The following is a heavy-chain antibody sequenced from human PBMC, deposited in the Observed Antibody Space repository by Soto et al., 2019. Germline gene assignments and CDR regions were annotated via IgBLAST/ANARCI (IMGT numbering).Heavy chain of an antibody. J-gene: IGHJ4*02. D-gene: IGHD4-17*01. Sequence: QVQLQQWGAGLLKPSETLSLTCAVYGGSFSGYYWSWIRQPAGKGLEWIGEINHSGSTNYNPSLKSRVTISVVTSKNQFSLKLSSVTAADTAVYYCTGGVYGDLDYWGQGTLVTVSS. CDR2: INHSGST. CDR1: GGSFSGYY. CDR3: TGGVYGDLDY. V-gene: IGHV4-34*01.